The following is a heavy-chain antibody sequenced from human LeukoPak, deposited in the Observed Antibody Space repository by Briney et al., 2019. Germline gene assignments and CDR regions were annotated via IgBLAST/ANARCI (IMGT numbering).Heavy chain of an antibody. CDR3: ARVYSSSWYGNYYYYMDV. Sequence: PGGSLRLSCAASGFTFSSYWMSWVRQAPGKGLEWVANIKQDGSEKYYVDSVKGRFTISRDNAKNSLYLQMNSLRAEDTAVYYCARVYSSSWYGNYYYYMDVWGKGTTVTVSS. J-gene: IGHJ6*03. CDR1: GFTFSSYW. V-gene: IGHV3-7*01. CDR2: IKQDGSEK. D-gene: IGHD6-13*01.